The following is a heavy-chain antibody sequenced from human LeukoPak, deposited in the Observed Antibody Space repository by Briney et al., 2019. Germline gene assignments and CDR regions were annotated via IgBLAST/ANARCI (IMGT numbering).Heavy chain of an antibody. CDR2: MNIDGSST. D-gene: IGHD5-18*01. J-gene: IGHJ4*02. Sequence: GGSLRLSCAASGFTFSSYGMHWVRQAPGKGLVWVSRMNIDGSSTSYADSVRGRFIISRDNAKNTLYLQMNSLMAEDTAVYYCASGYTYALGWGQGTLVTVPS. V-gene: IGHV3-74*01. CDR3: ASGYTYALG. CDR1: GFTFSSYG.